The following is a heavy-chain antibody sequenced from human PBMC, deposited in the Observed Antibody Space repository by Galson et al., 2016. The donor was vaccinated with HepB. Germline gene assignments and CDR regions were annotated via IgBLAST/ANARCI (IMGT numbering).Heavy chain of an antibody. CDR1: GLSFSNAW. J-gene: IGHJ4*02. Sequence: SLRLSCAASGLSFSNAWLSWVRQAPGKGLEWVGRIKRKTDGGTTDYATPVKGRFTISSEDSENTLYLQMKSLNTEDTAVYYCTTGDGSGTECYSVDYWGQGTRVTVSS. D-gene: IGHD2-21*01. V-gene: IGHV3-15*01. CDR2: IKRKTDGGTT. CDR3: TTGDGSGTECYSVDY.